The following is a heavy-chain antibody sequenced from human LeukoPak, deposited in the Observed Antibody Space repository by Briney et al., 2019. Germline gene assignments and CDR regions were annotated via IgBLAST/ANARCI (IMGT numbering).Heavy chain of an antibody. CDR2: IIPIFGTA. CDR1: GGTFSSYA. Sequence: ASVKVSCKASGGTFSSYAISWVRQAPGQGLEWMGGIIPIFGTANYAQNFQGRVTITADESTATAYMELSRLRSDDTAVYYCARGPMVRGLITYAEYFQHWGQGTLVTVSS. V-gene: IGHV1-69*13. J-gene: IGHJ1*01. CDR3: ARGPMVRGLITYAEYFQH. D-gene: IGHD3-10*01.